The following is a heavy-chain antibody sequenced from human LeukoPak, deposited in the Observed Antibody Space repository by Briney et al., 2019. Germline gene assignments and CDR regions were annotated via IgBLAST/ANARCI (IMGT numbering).Heavy chain of an antibody. D-gene: IGHD1/OR15-1a*01. J-gene: IGHJ2*01. CDR1: GGSISSYY. CDR2: IYYSGST. Sequence: PSETLSFTCTVSGGSISSYYWSWIRQPPGKGLEWIGYIYYSGSTNYNPSLKSRVTISIDTSKNQFSLKLTSVTAADTAVYYCARGTGGWYFDLWGRGTLVTVSS. CDR3: ARGTGGWYFDL. V-gene: IGHV4-59*01.